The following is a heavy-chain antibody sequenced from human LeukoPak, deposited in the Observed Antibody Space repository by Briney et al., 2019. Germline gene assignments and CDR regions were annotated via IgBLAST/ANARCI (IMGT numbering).Heavy chain of an antibody. CDR3: ARGRVAATGFDP. D-gene: IGHD2-15*01. J-gene: IGHJ5*02. Sequence: SETLSLTCAVYGGSFSGYYWSWIRQPPGEGLEWIGEINHSGSTNYNPSLKSRVTISVDTSKNQFSLKLSSVTAADTAVYYCARGRVAATGFDPWGQGTLVTVSS. V-gene: IGHV4-34*01. CDR2: INHSGST. CDR1: GGSFSGYY.